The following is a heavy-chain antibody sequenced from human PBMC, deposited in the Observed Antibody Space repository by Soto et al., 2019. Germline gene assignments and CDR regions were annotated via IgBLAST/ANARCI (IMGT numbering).Heavy chain of an antibody. V-gene: IGHV3-11*06. Sequence: PGGSLRLSCATSGFPFNDYYMTWIRQAPGKGLEWLSHISPKSTFRKYADSVKGRFAISRDNTESSLFLQMNSLGVDDTAVYSCVRGGGGGLFEHWGQGVLVTVSS. CDR1: GFPFNDYY. CDR2: ISPKSTFR. D-gene: IGHD2-21*01. J-gene: IGHJ4*02. CDR3: VRGGGGGLFEH.